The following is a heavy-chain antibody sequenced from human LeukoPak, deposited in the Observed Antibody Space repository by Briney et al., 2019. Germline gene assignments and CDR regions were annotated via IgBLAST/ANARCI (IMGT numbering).Heavy chain of an antibody. CDR1: GFTFSSYW. CDR3: TRDTGGSGSYPDY. CDR2: IRQDGSEK. J-gene: IGHJ4*02. Sequence: GGSLRLSCAASGFTFSSYWMTWVRQTPGKGLEWVANIRQDGSEKYYWDSVKGRFTISRDNAKHSVYLQMNSLRAEDTAVYYCTRDTGGSGSYPDYWGQGTLVTVSS. D-gene: IGHD1-26*01. V-gene: IGHV3-7*01.